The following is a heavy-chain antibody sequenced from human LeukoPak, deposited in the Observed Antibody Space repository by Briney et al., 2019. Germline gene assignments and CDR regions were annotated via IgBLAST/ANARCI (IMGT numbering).Heavy chain of an antibody. CDR3: TRDLSGSSGWYGGSDAFDI. V-gene: IGHV3-49*03. CDR1: GFTFGDCA. D-gene: IGHD6-19*01. Sequence: GGSLRLSCTTSGFTFGDCAMSWFRQAPGKGLEWVGFIRSKAYGGTTEYAASVKGRFTISRDDSKSIAYLQMNSLKTEDPAVYYCTRDLSGSSGWYGGSDAFDIWGQGTMVTVSS. J-gene: IGHJ3*02. CDR2: IRSKAYGGTT.